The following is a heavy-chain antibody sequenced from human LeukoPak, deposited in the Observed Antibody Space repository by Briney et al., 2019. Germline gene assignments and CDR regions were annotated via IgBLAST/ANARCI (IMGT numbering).Heavy chain of an antibody. CDR3: ARSYDSSGYGAFDI. D-gene: IGHD3-22*01. Sequence: PGGSLRLSCAASGFTFDDYGMSWVRQAPGKGLEWVSGINWNGGSTGYADSVKGRFTISRDNAKNSLYLQMNSLRAEDTALYYCARSYDSSGYGAFDIWGQGTMVTVSS. J-gene: IGHJ3*02. CDR2: INWNGGST. CDR1: GFTFDDYG. V-gene: IGHV3-20*04.